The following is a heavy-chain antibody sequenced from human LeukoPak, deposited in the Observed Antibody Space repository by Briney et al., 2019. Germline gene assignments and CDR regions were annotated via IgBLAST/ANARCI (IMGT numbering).Heavy chain of an antibody. D-gene: IGHD6-6*01. CDR1: RFTFSSHE. Sequence: PGGSLRLSCAASRFTFSSHEMNWVRQAPGKGRVWVSYITSSGTTKYGDSVKGRFTISRDNAKNSLYLQMNSLRYEYATVDHCARSATNSSSGDYWGQGALVTVSS. CDR3: ARSATNSSSGDY. V-gene: IGHV3-48*03. J-gene: IGHJ4*02. CDR2: ITSSGTT.